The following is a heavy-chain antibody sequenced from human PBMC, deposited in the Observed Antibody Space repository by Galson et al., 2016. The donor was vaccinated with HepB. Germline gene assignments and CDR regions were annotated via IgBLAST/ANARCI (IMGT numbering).Heavy chain of an antibody. D-gene: IGHD3-10*01. CDR3: ARTRRDRYYYGSGTFTNAFDL. V-gene: IGHV3-48*03. CDR1: GFTFNTYE. J-gene: IGHJ3*01. CDR2: ISDSGHTI. Sequence: SLRLSCAASGFTFNTYEINWVRQAPGKGLEWVSYISDSGHTIYYADSVRGRFTISRDNAKSSVSLQMNSLRAEDTAVYFCARTRRDRYYYGSGTFTNAFDLWGQGTVVSVSS.